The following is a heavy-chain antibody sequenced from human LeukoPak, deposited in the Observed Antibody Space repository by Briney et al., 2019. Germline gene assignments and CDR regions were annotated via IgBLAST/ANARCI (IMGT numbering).Heavy chain of an antibody. CDR3: ARDPYLPSRMAVAGTLT. CDR2: ISSSSSYI. Sequence: GGSLRLSCAASGFTFSSYSMTWVRQAPGKGLEWVSSISSSSSYIYYADSVKGRSTISRDNSKNTLYLQMNSLRAEDTAVYYCARDPYLPSRMAVAGTLTWGQGTLVTVSS. CDR1: GFTFSSYS. J-gene: IGHJ4*02. D-gene: IGHD6-19*01. V-gene: IGHV3-21*01.